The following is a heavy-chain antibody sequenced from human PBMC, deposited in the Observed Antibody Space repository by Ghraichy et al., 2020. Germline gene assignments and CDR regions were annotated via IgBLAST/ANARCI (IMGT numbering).Heavy chain of an antibody. D-gene: IGHD3-22*01. CDR2: ISYDGSNK. CDR3: ARVNDYYDSSLHLPMNVRDYFDY. V-gene: IGHV3-30*04. J-gene: IGHJ4*02. Sequence: GGSLRLSCAASGFTFSSYAMHWVRQAPGKGLEWVAVISYDGSNKYYADSVKGRFTISRDNSKNTLYLQMNSLRAEDTAVYYCARVNDYYDSSLHLPMNVRDYFDYWGQGTLVTVSS. CDR1: GFTFSSYA.